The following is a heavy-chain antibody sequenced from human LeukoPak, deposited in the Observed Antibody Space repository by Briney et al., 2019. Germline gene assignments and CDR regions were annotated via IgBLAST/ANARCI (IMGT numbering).Heavy chain of an antibody. CDR3: AKVKNRYCSSTSCYVFDY. Sequence: GGSLRLSCAASGFTFNNYAVSWVRQAPGKGLQWVSSLSDSGIGTYADSVRGRFTISRDNFKSTVFLQMNSLRAEDTAVYYCAKVKNRYCSSTSCYVFDYWGRGTLVTVSS. CDR2: LSDSGIGT. J-gene: IGHJ4*02. D-gene: IGHD2-2*01. V-gene: IGHV3-23*01. CDR1: GFTFNNYA.